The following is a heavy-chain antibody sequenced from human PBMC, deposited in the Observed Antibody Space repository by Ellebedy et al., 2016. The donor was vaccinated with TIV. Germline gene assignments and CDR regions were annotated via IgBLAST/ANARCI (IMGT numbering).Heavy chain of an antibody. CDR1: GFTFNSYW. Sequence: GESLKISCAASGFTFNSYWMSWVRQAPGKGLEWVANINQDGSRIYYVDSVKGRFTISRDNDKNSVYLRMNTLRVEDTAVYHCVRDGAYGDYSPGYYGMDVWGQGTTVTVSS. V-gene: IGHV3-7*03. J-gene: IGHJ6*02. CDR2: INQDGSRI. D-gene: IGHD3-22*01. CDR3: VRDGAYGDYSPGYYGMDV.